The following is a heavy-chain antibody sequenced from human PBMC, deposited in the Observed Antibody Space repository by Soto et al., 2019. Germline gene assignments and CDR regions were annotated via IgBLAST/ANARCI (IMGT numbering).Heavy chain of an antibody. D-gene: IGHD3-10*01. CDR1: GFPFSTYA. CDR2: ISGSGGST. J-gene: IGHJ4*02. Sequence: GGSLRLSCAASGFPFSTYAMTWVRQAPGKGLEWVSLISGSGGSTYYADSVKGRFTISRDNSRDTLYLQMNTLRAEDTAVYYCAKVHGSGTYNNFPDYCGQGTLVTVSS. V-gene: IGHV3-23*01. CDR3: AKVHGSGTYNNFPDY.